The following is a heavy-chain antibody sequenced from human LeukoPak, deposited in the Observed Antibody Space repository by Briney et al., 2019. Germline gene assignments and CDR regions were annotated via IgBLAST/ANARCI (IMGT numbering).Heavy chain of an antibody. CDR2: ISWNSGSI. D-gene: IGHD3-10*01. CDR3: AKGALLWFGELVY. Sequence: PGGSLRLSCAASGFTFDDYAMHWVRQAPGKGLEWVSGISWNSGSIGYADSVKGRFTISRDNAKNSLYLQMNSLRAEDTALYYCAKGALLWFGELVYWGQGTLVTVSS. V-gene: IGHV3-9*01. CDR1: GFTFDDYA. J-gene: IGHJ4*02.